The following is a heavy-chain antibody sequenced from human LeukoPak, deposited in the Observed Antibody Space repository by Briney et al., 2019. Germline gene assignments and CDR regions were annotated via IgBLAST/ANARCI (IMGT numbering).Heavy chain of an antibody. CDR2: IYYSGST. CDR3: ARVGATIDAFDI. CDR1: GGSISSYY. D-gene: IGHD1-26*01. J-gene: IGHJ3*02. Sequence: SETLSLTCTVSGGSISSYYWSWIRQPPGKGLEWIGYIYYSGSTNYNPSLKSRVTISVDASKNQFSLKLSSVTAADTAVYYCARVGATIDAFDIWGQGTMVTVSS. V-gene: IGHV4-59*12.